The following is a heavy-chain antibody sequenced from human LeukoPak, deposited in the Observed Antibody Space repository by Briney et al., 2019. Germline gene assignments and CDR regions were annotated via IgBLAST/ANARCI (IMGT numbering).Heavy chain of an antibody. V-gene: IGHV3-21*01. CDR3: ARDSGYDYAFDY. CDR1: GFTFSSYS. Sequence: GGSLRLSCAASGFTFSSYSMNWVRQAPGKGLEWVSSISRSSSYIYYADSVKGRFTISRDNAKNSLYLQMNSLRAEDTAVYYCARDSGYDYAFDYWGQGTLVTVSS. D-gene: IGHD5-12*01. CDR2: ISRSSSYI. J-gene: IGHJ4*02.